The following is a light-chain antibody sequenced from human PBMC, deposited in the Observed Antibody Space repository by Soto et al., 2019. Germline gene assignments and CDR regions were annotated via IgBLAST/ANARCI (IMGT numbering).Light chain of an antibody. CDR3: QQYRSLPRT. CDR2: GAS. Sequence: TQSNDTLSVSPGERVTLSCRASQSVDINLAWYQQKPGQAPRLLIYGASTRATDMPGRFSGRGAGAEFTLTISSLQSEDFAVYYCQQYRSLPRTFGQGTKVDVK. V-gene: IGKV3-15*01. J-gene: IGKJ1*01. CDR1: QSVDIN.